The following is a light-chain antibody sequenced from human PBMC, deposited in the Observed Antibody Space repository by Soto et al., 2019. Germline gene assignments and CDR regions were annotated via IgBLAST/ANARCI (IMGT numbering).Light chain of an antibody. V-gene: IGKV3-11*01. CDR2: DAS. Sequence: EIMLPQSPATLSLSPGESAPLSCRASQGVSSYLAWYQQKPGQAPRLLIYDASNRATGIPARFSGSGSGTDFTLTISSLEPEEFAVYYCQQRSNWPLTFGGGTKVDIK. J-gene: IGKJ4*01. CDR1: QGVSSY. CDR3: QQRSNWPLT.